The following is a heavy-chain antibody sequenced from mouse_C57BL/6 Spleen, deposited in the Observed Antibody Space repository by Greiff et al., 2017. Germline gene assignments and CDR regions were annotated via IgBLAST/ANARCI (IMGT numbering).Heavy chain of an antibody. CDR3: ARGRDGYYEAWVAY. CDR2: IDPSDSET. Sequence: QVQLQQSGAELVRPGSSVKLSCKASGYTFTSYWMHWVKQRPIQGLEWIGNIDPSDSETPYNQKFKDKATLTVDKSSSTAYMQLSSLTSEDSAVYYCARGRDGYYEAWVAYWGQGTLVTVSA. V-gene: IGHV1-52*01. D-gene: IGHD2-3*01. CDR1: GYTFTSYW. J-gene: IGHJ3*01.